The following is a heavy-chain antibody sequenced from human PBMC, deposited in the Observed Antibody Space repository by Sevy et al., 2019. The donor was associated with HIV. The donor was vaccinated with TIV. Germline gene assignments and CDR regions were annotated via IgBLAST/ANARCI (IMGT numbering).Heavy chain of an antibody. Sequence: ASVKVSCKASGYTFTSYGISWVRQAPGQGLEWMGWISAYNGNTNYAQKLQGRVTMTTDTSTSTAYMELRGLRSDDTAVYYCARDQSVWITMVRGVIIDREAMDVWGKGTTVTVSS. V-gene: IGHV1-18*04. D-gene: IGHD3-10*01. CDR3: ARDQSVWITMVRGVIIDREAMDV. J-gene: IGHJ6*03. CDR1: GYTFTSYG. CDR2: ISAYNGNT.